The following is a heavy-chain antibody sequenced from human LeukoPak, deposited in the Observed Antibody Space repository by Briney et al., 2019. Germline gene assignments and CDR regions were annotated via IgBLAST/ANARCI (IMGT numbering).Heavy chain of an antibody. D-gene: IGHD6-19*01. J-gene: IGHJ6*02. Sequence: SETPSLTCTVSGGSISSYHWSWIRQPPGKGLEWIGYIYYSGSTNYNPSLKSRVTISVDTSKNQFSLKLSSVTAADTAVYYCARLTPYSSGWYVSSGMDVWGQGTTVTVSS. CDR1: GGSISSYH. V-gene: IGHV4-59*08. CDR2: IYYSGST. CDR3: ARLTPYSSGWYVSSGMDV.